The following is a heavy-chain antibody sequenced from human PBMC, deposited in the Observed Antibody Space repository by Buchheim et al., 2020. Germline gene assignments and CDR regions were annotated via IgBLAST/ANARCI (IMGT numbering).Heavy chain of an antibody. Sequence: QVQLVESGGGVVQPGRSLRLSCAASGFTFSSYGMHWVRQAPGKGLEWVAVISYDGSNKYYADSVKGRFTISRENSKNTLYLQMNSLRAEDTAVYYCAKGPHWNLGFEGYYFDYWGQGTL. D-gene: IGHD1-7*01. V-gene: IGHV3-30*18. CDR3: AKGPHWNLGFEGYYFDY. CDR1: GFTFSSYG. J-gene: IGHJ4*02. CDR2: ISYDGSNK.